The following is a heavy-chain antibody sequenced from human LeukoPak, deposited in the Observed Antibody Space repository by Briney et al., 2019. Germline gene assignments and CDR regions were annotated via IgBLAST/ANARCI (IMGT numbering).Heavy chain of an antibody. V-gene: IGHV1-46*01. CDR3: ARDHGSGMYYYYMDV. J-gene: IGHJ6*03. D-gene: IGHD3-10*01. CDR1: GYTFTSYY. Sequence: ASVKVSCKASGYTFTSYYMHWVRQAPGQGLEWMGIINPSGGSTSYAQKFQGRVTMTRDTSTSTVYMELSSLRSEDTAVYYCARDHGSGMYYYYMDVWGKGTTVTVSS. CDR2: INPSGGST.